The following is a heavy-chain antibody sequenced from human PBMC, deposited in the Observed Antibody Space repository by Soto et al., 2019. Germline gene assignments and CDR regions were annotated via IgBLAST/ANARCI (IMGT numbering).Heavy chain of an antibody. Sequence: QVQLQQWGAGLLKPSETLSLTCAVYGGSFSGYYWSWIRQPPGKGLGWIGEINHSGSTSYNPSLNSRVTTSVDTSKNQFSLRLSSVTAADTAIYYCARRYCSDSYCSYFDYWGRGTLVTVSS. CDR3: ARRYCSDSYCSYFDY. CDR2: INHSGST. D-gene: IGHD2-15*01. J-gene: IGHJ4*02. CDR1: GGSFSGYY. V-gene: IGHV4-34*02.